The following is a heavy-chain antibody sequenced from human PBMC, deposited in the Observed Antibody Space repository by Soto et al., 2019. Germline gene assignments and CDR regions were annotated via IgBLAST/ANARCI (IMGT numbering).Heavy chain of an antibody. D-gene: IGHD2-15*01. CDR2: ISSSSSYI. CDR3: ASPRDVVVVAAYAFDI. Sequence: GGSLRLSCAASGFTFSSYSMNWVRQAPGKGLEWVSSISSSSSYIYYADSVEGRFTISRDNAKNSLYLQMNSLRAEDTAVYYCASPRDVVVVAAYAFDIWGQGTMVTVSS. V-gene: IGHV3-21*01. J-gene: IGHJ3*02. CDR1: GFTFSSYS.